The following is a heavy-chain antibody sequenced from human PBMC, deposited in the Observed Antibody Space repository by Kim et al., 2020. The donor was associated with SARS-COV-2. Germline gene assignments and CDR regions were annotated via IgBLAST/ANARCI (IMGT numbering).Heavy chain of an antibody. CDR3: ARGLETAIYYHGMDV. V-gene: IGHV5-51*01. D-gene: IGHD5-18*01. CDR1: GFRFTSYW. CDR2: IYPGDSDT. J-gene: IGHJ6*02. Sequence: GESLKISCKGSGFRFTSYWIAWVRQMPGKGLEWMGIIYPGDSDTRYRPSFQGQVTISADKSISTVYLQWSSLKASDTAMYYCARGLETAIYYHGMDVWGQGTTVTVS.